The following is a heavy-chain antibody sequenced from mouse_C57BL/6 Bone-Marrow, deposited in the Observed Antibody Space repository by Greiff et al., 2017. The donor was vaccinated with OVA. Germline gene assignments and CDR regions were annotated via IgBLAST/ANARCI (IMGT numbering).Heavy chain of an antibody. Sequence: QVQLQQPGAELVMPGASVKLSCKASGYTFTSYWMHWVKQRPGQGLEWIGEIDPSDSYTNYTHKFKGKSTLTVDKSSSTAYMQLSSLTSEDSAVYYCAVLLDYWGQGTTLTVAS. J-gene: IGHJ2*01. CDR2: IDPSDSYT. CDR3: AVLLDY. CDR1: GYTFTSYW. V-gene: IGHV1-69*01.